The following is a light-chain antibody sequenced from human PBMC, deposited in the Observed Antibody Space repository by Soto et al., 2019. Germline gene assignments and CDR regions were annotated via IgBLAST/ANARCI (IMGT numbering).Light chain of an antibody. V-gene: IGKV1-5*03. Sequence: DIQMTQSPSTLSASVGDRVTITCRASESISRWLAWYQQKPGRVPKLLIHKASNLQSGVPSRFSGSGSGTEFTLTISSLQPDDFATYFCQPYIPHSPTWTFGQGTKVEMK. J-gene: IGKJ1*01. CDR3: QPYIPHSPTWT. CDR1: ESISRW. CDR2: KAS.